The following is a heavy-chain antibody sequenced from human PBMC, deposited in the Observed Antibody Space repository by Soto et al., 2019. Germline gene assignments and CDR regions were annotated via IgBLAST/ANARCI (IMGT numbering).Heavy chain of an antibody. D-gene: IGHD4-4*01. CDR1: GLTVSSNY. CDR2: IYSGGRT. CDR3: ARLRFLQETLDAFDI. Sequence: EVQLVESGGGLVQPGGSLRLSCAASGLTVSSNYMSWVRQAPGNGLEWVSVIYSGGRTYYADSVKGRFTITRDNSKNTVYLQMNSLRAEDTAVYYCARLRFLQETLDAFDIWGQGTMVTVSS. J-gene: IGHJ3*02. V-gene: IGHV3-66*01.